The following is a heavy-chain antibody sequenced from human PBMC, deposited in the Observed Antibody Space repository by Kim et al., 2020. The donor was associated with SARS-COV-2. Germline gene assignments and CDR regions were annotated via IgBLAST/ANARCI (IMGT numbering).Heavy chain of an antibody. D-gene: IGHD5-18*01. CDR2: IFYSGST. Sequence: SETLSLTCTVSGGSISSSSYYWGWIRQPPGKGLEWIGSIFYSGSTYYNPSLKSRVTISVDTSKNQFSLKLSSVTAAETAVYYCASPLIREYSYGHYWYFDLWGRGTLVTVSS. CDR1: GGSISSSSYY. J-gene: IGHJ2*01. V-gene: IGHV4-39*01. CDR3: ASPLIREYSYGHYWYFDL.